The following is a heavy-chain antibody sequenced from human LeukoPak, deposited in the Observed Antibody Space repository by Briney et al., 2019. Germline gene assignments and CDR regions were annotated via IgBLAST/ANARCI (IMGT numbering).Heavy chain of an antibody. V-gene: IGHV3-23*01. J-gene: IGHJ5*02. CDR1: GFTFSSYA. CDR2: ISGSGGST. CDR3: AKDLVVVPAANGEYNWFDP. Sequence: GGSLRLSCAASGFTFSSYAMSWVRQAPGKGLEWVSAISGSGGSTYYADSVKGRFIISRDNSKNTLYLQMNSLRAEDTAVYYCAKDLVVVPAANGEYNWFDPWGQGTLVTVSS. D-gene: IGHD2-2*01.